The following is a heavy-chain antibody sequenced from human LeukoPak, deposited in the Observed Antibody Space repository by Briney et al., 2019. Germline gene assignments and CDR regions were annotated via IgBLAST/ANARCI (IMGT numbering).Heavy chain of an antibody. D-gene: IGHD1-26*01. CDR2: ISGGGGST. CDR3: AKGGKWDVTPFDY. CDR1: GFTFTSYS. Sequence: GGSLRLSCAAPGFTFTSYSMNWVRQAPGKGLEWVSTISGGGGSTYYADSVKGRFTISRDNSKNTLYLQVNSLRAEDTAVYYCAKGGKWDVTPFDYWGQGTLVTVSS. J-gene: IGHJ4*02. V-gene: IGHV3-23*01.